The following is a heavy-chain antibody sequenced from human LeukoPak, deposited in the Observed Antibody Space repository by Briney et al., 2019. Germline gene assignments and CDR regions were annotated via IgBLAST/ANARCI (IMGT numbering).Heavy chain of an antibody. D-gene: IGHD2-2*01. CDR3: ARGVIPAVHLDV. CDR2: IYYSGST. CDR1: GGSISSGGYY. V-gene: IGHV4-31*03. Sequence: SETPSLTCTVSGGSISSGGYYWSWIRQHPGKGLEWIGYIYYSGSTYYNPSLKSRDTISVDTSKNQFSLKLSSVTAADTAVYYCARGVIPAVHLDVWGKGTTVTVSS. J-gene: IGHJ6*04.